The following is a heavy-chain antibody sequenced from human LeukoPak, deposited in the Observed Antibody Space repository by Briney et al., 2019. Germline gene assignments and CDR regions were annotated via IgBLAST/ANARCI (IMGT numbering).Heavy chain of an antibody. J-gene: IGHJ3*02. V-gene: IGHV3-21*01. Sequence: GGSLRLSCAASGFTFSSYSMNWVRQAPGKGLEWVSSISSSSSYIYYADSVKGRFTISRDNAKNSLYLQMNSLRAEDTAVYYCARDFVVNYGWGAFDIWGQGTMLTVSS. CDR2: ISSSSSYI. CDR1: GFTFSSYS. D-gene: IGHD3-10*01. CDR3: ARDFVVNYGWGAFDI.